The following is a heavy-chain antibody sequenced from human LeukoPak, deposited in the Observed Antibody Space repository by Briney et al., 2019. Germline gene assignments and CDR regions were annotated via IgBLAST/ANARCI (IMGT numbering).Heavy chain of an antibody. Sequence: GGSLRLSCAASGFTFSSYSMNWVRQAPGKGLEWVSSISSSSSYIYYADSVKGRFTISRDNAKNSLYLQMNSLRAGDSAVYYCARDQAGRHSDYWGQGTLVTVSS. J-gene: IGHJ4*02. V-gene: IGHV3-21*01. CDR1: GFTFSSYS. CDR2: ISSSSSYI. D-gene: IGHD6-13*01. CDR3: ARDQAGRHSDY.